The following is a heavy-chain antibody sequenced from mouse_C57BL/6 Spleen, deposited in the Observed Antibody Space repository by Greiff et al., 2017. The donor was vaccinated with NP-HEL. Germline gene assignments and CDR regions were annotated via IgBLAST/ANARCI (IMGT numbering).Heavy chain of an antibody. Sequence: VKLMESGPELVKPGASVKISCKASGYAFSSSWMNWVKQRPGKGLEWIGRIYPGDGDTNYNGKFKGKATLTADKSSSTAYMQLSSLTSEDSAVYFCARFGYDGGAMDYWGQGTSVTVSS. V-gene: IGHV1-82*01. J-gene: IGHJ4*01. CDR2: IYPGDGDT. CDR3: ARFGYDGGAMDY. CDR1: GYAFSSSW. D-gene: IGHD2-2*01.